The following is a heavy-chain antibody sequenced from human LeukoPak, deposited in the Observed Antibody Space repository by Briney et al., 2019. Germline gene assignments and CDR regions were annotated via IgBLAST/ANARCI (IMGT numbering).Heavy chain of an antibody. CDR3: ARGGLVRGSLNSLTGFDF. Sequence: SQTLSLTCDLSGDSLSSGRGGWHWLRQSPSRGLEWLGRIYYRSQLYNDDAVSVKGQISINPDTAKNQFSLHLNSVTPDDTALYYCARGGLVRGSLNSLTGFDFWGQGTMVTVSS. V-gene: IGHV6-1*01. J-gene: IGHJ3*01. D-gene: IGHD3-10*01. CDR2: IYYRSQLYN. CDR1: GDSLSSGRGG.